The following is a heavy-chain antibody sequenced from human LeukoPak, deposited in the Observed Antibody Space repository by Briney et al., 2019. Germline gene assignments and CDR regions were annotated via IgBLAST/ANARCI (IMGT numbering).Heavy chain of an antibody. V-gene: IGHV4-4*07. Sequence: SETLSLTCTVSGGSISNYFWSWIRQPAGKGLEWIGRIYTTGRTDYNPSLKSRVTMSVDTSKNQFSLKLSSVTAADTAVYYCVRDSALNYFDYWGQGTLVTVSS. J-gene: IGHJ4*02. CDR2: IYTTGRT. CDR1: GGSISNYF. CDR3: VRDSALNYFDY.